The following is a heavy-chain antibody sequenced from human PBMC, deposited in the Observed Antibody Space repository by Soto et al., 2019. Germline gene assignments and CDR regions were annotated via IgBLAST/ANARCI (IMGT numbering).Heavy chain of an antibody. CDR3: ARELRDDYGDYPPYWYFDL. J-gene: IGHJ2*01. Sequence: VQLVQSGGGLVQPGGSLRLSCAASGFTFSSYWMSWVRQAPGKGLEWVANIKQDGSEKYYVDSVKGRFTISRDNAKNSLYLQMNSLRAEDTAVYYCARELRDDYGDYPPYWYFDLWGRGTLVTVSS. V-gene: IGHV3-7*01. CDR1: GFTFSSYW. CDR2: IKQDGSEK. D-gene: IGHD4-17*01.